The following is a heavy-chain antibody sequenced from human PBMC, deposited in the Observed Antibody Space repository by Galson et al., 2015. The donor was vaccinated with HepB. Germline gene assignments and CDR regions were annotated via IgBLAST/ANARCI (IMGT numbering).Heavy chain of an antibody. CDR2: INHSGST. CDR1: GGSFSDNY. Sequence: SETLSLTCAVYGGSFSDNYWNWIRQPPGKGLEWIGEINHSGSTNYNPSLKTRVTISVDTSKNQFSLRLTSVTAADPAVYDCARGKGYCTSTSCYFPGSWGQGTRLTVSS. CDR3: ARGKGYCTSTSCYFPGS. D-gene: IGHD2-2*01. J-gene: IGHJ5*02. V-gene: IGHV4-34*01.